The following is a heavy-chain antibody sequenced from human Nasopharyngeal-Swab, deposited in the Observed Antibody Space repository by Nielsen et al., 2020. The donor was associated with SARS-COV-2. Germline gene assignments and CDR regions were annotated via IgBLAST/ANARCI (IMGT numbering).Heavy chain of an antibody. CDR2: ISSSGSTR. Sequence: GGSLRLSCAASGFTFSDYYMSWIRQAPGKGLEWVSYISSSGSTRYYADSVKGRFTISRDNAKNSLYLQMNSLRAEDTAVYYCARGLRRPLLWFGEAPTFDIWGQGTMVTVSS. CDR1: GFTFSDYY. D-gene: IGHD3-10*01. J-gene: IGHJ3*02. CDR3: ARGLRRPLLWFGEAPTFDI. V-gene: IGHV3-11*01.